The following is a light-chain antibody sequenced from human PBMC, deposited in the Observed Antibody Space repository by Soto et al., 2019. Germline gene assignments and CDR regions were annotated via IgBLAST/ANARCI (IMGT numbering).Light chain of an antibody. J-gene: IGLJ1*01. V-gene: IGLV2-14*01. CDR3: SSYTSSIFYV. CDR1: SSDVGGYNY. Sequence: QSALTQPASVSGSPGQSITSSCTGTSSDVGGYNYVSWYQQHPGKAPKLMIYDVSNRPSGVSNRFSGSKSGNTASLTISGLQAEDEADYYCSSYTSSIFYVFGTGTKVPVL. CDR2: DVS.